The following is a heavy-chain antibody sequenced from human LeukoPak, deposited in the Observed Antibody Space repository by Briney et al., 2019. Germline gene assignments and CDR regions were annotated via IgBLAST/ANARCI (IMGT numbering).Heavy chain of an antibody. V-gene: IGHV3-23*01. CDR3: AKIISAAGSAY. CDR2: IGSTGATT. CDR1: GFTFSTYG. J-gene: IGHJ4*02. D-gene: IGHD6-13*01. Sequence: GGSLRLSCAASGFTFSTYGLSWVRQAPGKGLEWVSVIGSTGATTYYADSVKGRFRISRDNSKNTLHLQMNSLRAEDTAVYYCAKIISAAGSAYWGQGTLVTVSS.